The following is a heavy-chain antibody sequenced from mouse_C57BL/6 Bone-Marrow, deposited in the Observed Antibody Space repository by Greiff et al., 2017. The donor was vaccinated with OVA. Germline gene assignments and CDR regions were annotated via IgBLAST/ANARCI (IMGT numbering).Heavy chain of an antibody. D-gene: IGHD2-13*01. Sequence: EVQLQQSGPGLAKPSQTLSLTCSVTGYSITRDYWNWIRKFPGNKLEYMGYISYSGSPYYNPSLKRRISITRDTSKNQYYLQLNSVTTEDTATYYCARYPVTQDYAMDYWGQGTSVTVSS. CDR1: GYSITRDY. V-gene: IGHV3-8*01. CDR2: ISYSGSP. J-gene: IGHJ4*01. CDR3: ARYPVTQDYAMDY.